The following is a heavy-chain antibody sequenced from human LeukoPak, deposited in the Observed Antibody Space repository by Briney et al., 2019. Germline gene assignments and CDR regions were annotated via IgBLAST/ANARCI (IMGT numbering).Heavy chain of an antibody. CDR3: TREPDRNYYDTSIRYFDY. Sequence: GGSLRLSCAASSYTFSDAWMSWSRQAPGKGLEWVGFIRSKAYGGTTEYAASVKGRFTISRDDSKSIAYLQMNSLKTEDAAVYYCTREPDRNYYDTSIRYFDYWGQGTLVTVSS. V-gene: IGHV3-49*03. D-gene: IGHD3-22*01. CDR2: IRSKAYGGTT. J-gene: IGHJ4*02. CDR1: SYTFSDAW.